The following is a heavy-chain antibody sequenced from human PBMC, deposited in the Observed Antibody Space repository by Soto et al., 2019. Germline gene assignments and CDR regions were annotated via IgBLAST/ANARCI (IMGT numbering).Heavy chain of an antibody. Sequence: QITLEESGPTLVKPTQTLPLTCAFSGFSLTTRDVGVGWIRQPPGKALEWLALIYWDDDERYSPSPKSRLALTTDTSKNQVVLTMTNMDPVDTATYYCVRASGGGNSAYFDYCGQGTLVTVSS. V-gene: IGHV2-5*02. CDR2: IYWDDDE. CDR1: GFSLTTRDVG. CDR3: VRASGGGNSAYFDY. D-gene: IGHD3-10*01. J-gene: IGHJ4*02.